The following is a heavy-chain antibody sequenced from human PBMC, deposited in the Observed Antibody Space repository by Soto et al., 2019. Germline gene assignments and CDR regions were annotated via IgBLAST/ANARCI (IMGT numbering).Heavy chain of an antibody. J-gene: IGHJ3*02. CDR2: IIPIFGTA. CDR1: GGTFSSYA. D-gene: IGHD2-15*01. V-gene: IGHV1-69*13. CDR3: ARVVEGSGVDAFDI. Sequence: SVKVSCKASGGTFSSYAISWVRQAPGQGLEWMGGIIPIFGTANYAQKFQGRVTITADESTSTAYMELSSLRSEDTAVYYCARVVEGSGVDAFDIWGQGTMVTVSS.